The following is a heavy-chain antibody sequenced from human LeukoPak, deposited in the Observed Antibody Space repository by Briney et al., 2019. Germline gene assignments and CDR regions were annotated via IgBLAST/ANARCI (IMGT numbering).Heavy chain of an antibody. D-gene: IGHD3-22*01. CDR1: GFTFSSYG. CDR3: ARDRHYYDSSGYYPY. CDR2: IWYDGSNK. V-gene: IGHV3-33*01. Sequence: GGSLRLSCAASGFTFSSYGMHWVRQAPGKGLGWVAVIWYDGSNKYYADSVKGRFTISRDNSKNTLYLQMNSLRAEDTAVYYCARDRHYYDSSGYYPYWGQGTLVTVSS. J-gene: IGHJ4*02.